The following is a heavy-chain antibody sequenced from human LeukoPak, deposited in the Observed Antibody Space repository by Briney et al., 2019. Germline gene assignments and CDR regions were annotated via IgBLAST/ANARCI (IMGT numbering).Heavy chain of an antibody. J-gene: IGHJ6*03. CDR1: GDSVSNNSAA. D-gene: IGHD2-2*01. V-gene: IGHV6-1*01. CDR3: ARGWRDIVVVPAALYYMDV. Sequence: PSQTLSLTCAISGDSVSNNSAAWNWIRQSPSRGLEWLGRTYYRSKWYNDYAVSVKSRITINPDTSKNQFSLQLNSVTPEDTAVYYCARGWRDIVVVPAALYYMDVWGKGTTVTVSS. CDR2: TYYRSKWYN.